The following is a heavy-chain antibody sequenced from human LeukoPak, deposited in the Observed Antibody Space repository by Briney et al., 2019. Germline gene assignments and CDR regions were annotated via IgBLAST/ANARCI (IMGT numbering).Heavy chain of an antibody. CDR2: IYYSGST. CDR3: ARDVDGSGSYPPRFDY. Sequence: SETLSLTCTVSGGSISSYYWSWIRQPPGKGLEWIGYIYYSGSTNYNPSLKSRVTISVDTSKNQFSLKLSSVTAADTAVYYCARDVDGSGSYPPRFDYWGQGTLVTVSS. V-gene: IGHV4-59*01. J-gene: IGHJ4*02. CDR1: GGSISSYY. D-gene: IGHD3-10*01.